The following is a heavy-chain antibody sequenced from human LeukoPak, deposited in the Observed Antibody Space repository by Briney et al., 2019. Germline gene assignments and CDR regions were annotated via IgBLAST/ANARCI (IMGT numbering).Heavy chain of an antibody. CDR1: GGSIRSSYYY. CDR2: INHSGST. D-gene: IGHD2-15*01. V-gene: IGHV4-39*07. J-gene: IGHJ6*02. CDR3: ARGDLREDCSGGSCYPDYYYYGMDV. Sequence: SETLSLTCTVSGGSIRSSYYYWSWIRQPPGKGLEWIGEINHSGSTNYNPSLKSRVTISVDTSRNQFSLKLSSVTAADTAVYYCARGDLREDCSGGSCYPDYYYYGMDVWGQGTTVTVSS.